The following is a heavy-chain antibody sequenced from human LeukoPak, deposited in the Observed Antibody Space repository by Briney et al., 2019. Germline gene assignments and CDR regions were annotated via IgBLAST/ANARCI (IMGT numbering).Heavy chain of an antibody. Sequence: SETLSLTCAVSGGSISSGGYSWSWLRQSPGKGLEWIGYIYHSGSTYYNPSLKSRVTISVDRSKNQFSLKLSSVTAADTAVYYCARNKRNSSGYIAPFDYWGQGTLVTVSS. J-gene: IGHJ4*02. CDR3: ARNKRNSSGYIAPFDY. CDR2: IYHSGST. D-gene: IGHD3-22*01. V-gene: IGHV4-30-2*06. CDR1: GGSISSGGYS.